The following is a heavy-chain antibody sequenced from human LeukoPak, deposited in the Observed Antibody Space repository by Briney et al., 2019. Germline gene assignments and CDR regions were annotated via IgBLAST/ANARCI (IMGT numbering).Heavy chain of an antibody. CDR2: IKQDGSEK. CDR1: GFTSSSYW. CDR3: ARDRGSSGWYEFDY. Sequence: GGALRISCAASGFTSSSYWMSWVRQAPGKGLEWVANIKQDGSEKYYVDSVKGRFTISRDNAKNSLYLQMNSLRAEDTAVYYCARDRGSSGWYEFDYWGQGTLVTVSS. D-gene: IGHD6-19*01. V-gene: IGHV3-7*01. J-gene: IGHJ4*02.